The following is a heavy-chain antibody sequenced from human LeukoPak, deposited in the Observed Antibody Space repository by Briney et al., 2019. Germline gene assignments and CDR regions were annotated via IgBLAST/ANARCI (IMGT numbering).Heavy chain of an antibody. Sequence: PGRSLRLSCAASGFTFSSYAMHWVRQAPGKGLEWVAVISYDGSNKYYADSVKGRFTISRDNSKNTLYLQMSSLRSEDTAVYYCARPGGSHAPGYQLLTGFDPWGQGTLVTVSS. CDR2: ISYDGSNK. J-gene: IGHJ5*02. CDR3: ARPGGSHAPGYQLLTGFDP. D-gene: IGHD2-2*01. CDR1: GFTFSSYA. V-gene: IGHV3-30-3*01.